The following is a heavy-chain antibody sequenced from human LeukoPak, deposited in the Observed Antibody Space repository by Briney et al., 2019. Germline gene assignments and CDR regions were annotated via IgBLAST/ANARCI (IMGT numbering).Heavy chain of an antibody. CDR2: INSVNGNT. D-gene: IGHD3-10*01. V-gene: IGHV1-3*01. CDR3: ARVADDSYGSGSYYNWAGVGDDY. Sequence: ASVKVSCKASGYTFTTYAMHWVRQAPGQRLEWMGWINSVNGNTKYSQKFQGRVTITRDTSASTAYMDLSSLRSEDTAVYYCARVADDSYGSGSYYNWAGVGDDYWGQGTLVTVSS. J-gene: IGHJ4*02. CDR1: GYTFTTYA.